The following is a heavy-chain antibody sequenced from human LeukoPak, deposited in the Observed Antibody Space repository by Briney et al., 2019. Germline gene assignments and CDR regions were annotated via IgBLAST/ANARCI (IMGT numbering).Heavy chain of an antibody. V-gene: IGHV3-23*01. J-gene: IGHJ1*01. D-gene: IGHD6-13*01. Sequence: GGSLRLSCAASGFTFNNYAIAGVRQAPGKGLQWVSTISVNGGSTSYADSVKGRFTLSRDKSKNTLYLQMNRLRAEDTAVYYCAKDRWGSGSWPEYFQHWGQGTLVTVSS. CDR2: ISVNGGST. CDR3: AKDRWGSGSWPEYFQH. CDR1: GFTFNNYA.